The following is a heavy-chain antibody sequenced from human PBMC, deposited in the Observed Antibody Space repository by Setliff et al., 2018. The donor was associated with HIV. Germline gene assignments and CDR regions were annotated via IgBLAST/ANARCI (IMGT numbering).Heavy chain of an antibody. V-gene: IGHV4-4*07. CDR2: VSSRGDP. CDR1: NSGTYY. Sequence: PSETLSLTCTVSNSGTYYWSWIRQPAGKGLEWIGRVSSRGDPNYNPSLKSRVTMSVDTSKNQFSLKLSSVTAADTAVYYCARVSSTYWYSIFRNYYYHMDVWGKGTTVTVSS. CDR3: ARVSSTYWYSIFRNYYYHMDV. J-gene: IGHJ6*03. D-gene: IGHD2-8*02.